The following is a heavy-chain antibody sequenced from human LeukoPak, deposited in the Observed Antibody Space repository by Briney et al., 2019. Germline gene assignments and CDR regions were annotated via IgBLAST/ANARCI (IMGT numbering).Heavy chain of an antibody. CDR2: INTDGSST. J-gene: IGHJ6*03. V-gene: IGHV3-74*01. Sequence: GGSLRLSCTASGFTFSNYWMHWVRQAPGKGLVWVSRINTDGSSTSYADSVKGRLTISRDNAKNTLFLQTNSLRAEDTAVYYCARALYDFWSGYYIANYMDVWGKGTPVTVSS. CDR1: GFTFSNYW. D-gene: IGHD3-3*01. CDR3: ARALYDFWSGYYIANYMDV.